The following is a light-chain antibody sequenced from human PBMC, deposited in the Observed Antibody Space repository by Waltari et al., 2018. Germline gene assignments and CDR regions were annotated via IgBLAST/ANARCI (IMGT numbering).Light chain of an antibody. CDR1: QGISSY. J-gene: IGKJ2*01. CDR2: AAY. CDR3: QQLNSFPYT. Sequence: DIQLTQSPSFLSASVGDRVTITCRASQGISSYLAWYQQKPGEAPKLLISAAYTLQSGVPSRFSGSGSGTEFTLTISSLQPEDFATYYCQQLNSFPYTFGQGTKLDIK. V-gene: IGKV1-9*01.